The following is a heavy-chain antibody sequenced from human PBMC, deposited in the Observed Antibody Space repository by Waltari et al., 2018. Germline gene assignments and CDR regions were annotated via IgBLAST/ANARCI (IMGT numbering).Heavy chain of an antibody. J-gene: IGHJ4*02. CDR1: GYTFTGYY. CDR2: LNPNSGGT. Sequence: QVQLVQSGAEVKKPGASVKVSCKASGYTFTGYYMHWVRQAPGQGLEWMGWLNPNSGGTNYAQKLQGRVTMTMDTAISTAYMELRRLRSDGTAVYYCASDGGMVVAISTGYFDYWGQGTLVTVSS. D-gene: IGHD2-15*01. CDR3: ASDGGMVVAISTGYFDY. V-gene: IGHV1-2*02.